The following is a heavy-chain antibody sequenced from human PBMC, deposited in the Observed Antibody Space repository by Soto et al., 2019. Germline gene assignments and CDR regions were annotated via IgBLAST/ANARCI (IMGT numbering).Heavy chain of an antibody. D-gene: IGHD3-10*01. Sequence: GASVKVSCKASGYTFTGYYMHWVRQAPGQGLEWMGWINPNSGGTNYAQKFQGWVTMTRDTSISTAYMELSRLRSDDTAVYYCARDREEVWLGHNYYGMDVWGQGTTVTVSS. CDR3: ARDREEVWLGHNYYGMDV. CDR1: GYTFTGYY. J-gene: IGHJ6*02. V-gene: IGHV1-2*04. CDR2: INPNSGGT.